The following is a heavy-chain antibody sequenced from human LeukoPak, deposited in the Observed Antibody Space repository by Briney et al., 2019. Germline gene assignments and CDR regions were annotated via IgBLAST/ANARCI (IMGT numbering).Heavy chain of an antibody. D-gene: IGHD3-22*01. CDR2: ISSSGST. Sequence: PSETLSLTCTVSGDSISSGDYYWRWIRQPAGKGLEWTGRISSSGSTNYNPSLKSRVTISVDTSKNQFSLKLSSVTAADTAVYFCARGPYSYDSSGAFDIWGQGTMVTVSS. CDR1: GDSISSGDYY. CDR3: ARGPYSYDSSGAFDI. J-gene: IGHJ3*02. V-gene: IGHV4-61*02.